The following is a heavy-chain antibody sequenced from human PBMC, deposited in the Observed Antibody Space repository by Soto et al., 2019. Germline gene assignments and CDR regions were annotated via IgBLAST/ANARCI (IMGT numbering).Heavy chain of an antibody. V-gene: IGHV4-30-2*01. CDR3: ARSPHIQLWSYPSDY. J-gene: IGHJ4*02. D-gene: IGHD5-18*01. Sequence: SETLSLTCAVSGGSISSGGYSWSWIRQPPGKGLEWIGYIYHSVSTYYNPSLKSRVTISVDRSKNQFSLKLSSVTAADTAVYYCARSPHIQLWSYPSDYWGQGTLVTGSS. CDR1: GGSISSGGYS. CDR2: IYHSVST.